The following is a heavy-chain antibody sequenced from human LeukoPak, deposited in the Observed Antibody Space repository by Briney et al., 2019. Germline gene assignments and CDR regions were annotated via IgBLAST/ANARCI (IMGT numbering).Heavy chain of an antibody. CDR2: ISSSSSYI. V-gene: IGHV3-21*01. CDR1: GFTFSSYS. J-gene: IGHJ4*02. D-gene: IGHD3-10*01. CDR3: AREGRESPFDY. Sequence: GGSLRLSCAASGFTFSSYSTNWGRQAPGNGLDWLSSISSSSSYIYYADSVNGRFTISRDNAKNSLYLQMNSLRAEDTAVYYCAREGRESPFDYWGQGTLVTVSS.